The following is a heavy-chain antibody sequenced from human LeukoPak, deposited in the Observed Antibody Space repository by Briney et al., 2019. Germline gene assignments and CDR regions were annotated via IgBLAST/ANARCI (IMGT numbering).Heavy chain of an antibody. CDR3: ARDSAGFDY. CDR2: INADGSGT. D-gene: IGHD3-10*01. V-gene: IGHV3-7*01. CDR1: AFRFGDRW. J-gene: IGHJ4*02. Sequence: PGESLRLSCVAPAFRFGDRWTSCVREALGEGPGWLTNINADGSGTYYVDSVKGRFTISRDNAKNSLYLQMNSLRAEDTAVYYCARDSAGFDYWGQGALVVVSS.